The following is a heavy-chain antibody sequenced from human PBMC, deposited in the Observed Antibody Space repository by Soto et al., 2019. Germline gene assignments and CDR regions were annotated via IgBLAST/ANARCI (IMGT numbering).Heavy chain of an antibody. CDR2: MYNTGST. D-gene: IGHD2-21*02. CDR1: GGSISGYY. J-gene: IGHJ6*02. Sequence: SETLSLTCTVSGGSISGYYWSWIWQPPGKGLEWIGYMYNTGSTVYNPSFKSRVTISVDTSKNQFSLKLNSVTAADTAVYYCARDLWGYCGTDCYPLDVWGQGTMVTVSS. V-gene: IGHV4-59*01. CDR3: ARDLWGYCGTDCYPLDV.